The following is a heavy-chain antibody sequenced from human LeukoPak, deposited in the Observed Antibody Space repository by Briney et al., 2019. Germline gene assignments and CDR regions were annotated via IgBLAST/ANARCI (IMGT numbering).Heavy chain of an antibody. CDR2: INHSGST. V-gene: IGHV4-39*07. CDR1: GGSISSSSYY. Sequence: PSETLSLTCTVSGGSISSSSYYWSWIRQPPGKGLEWIGEINHSGSTNYNLSLKSRVTISVDTSKNQFSLKLSSVTAADTSVYYCARDQSIVRGAFDIWGQGQWSPSLQ. D-gene: IGHD1-26*01. J-gene: IGHJ3*02. CDR3: ARDQSIVRGAFDI.